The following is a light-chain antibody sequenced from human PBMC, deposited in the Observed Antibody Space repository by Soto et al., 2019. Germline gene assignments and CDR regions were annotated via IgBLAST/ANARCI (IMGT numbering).Light chain of an antibody. CDR2: GVS. V-gene: IGLV2-14*01. Sequence: SALTQPASVTGAPGQSITISCNGTNSDVNYVSWHQQHPDRAPKLMIYGVSNRSSGVSNRFSGSKSGNTASLTISGLQAEDEADYYCSSSTSSSTFVFGTGTKVTVL. J-gene: IGLJ1*01. CDR3: SSSTSSSTFV. CDR1: NSDVNY.